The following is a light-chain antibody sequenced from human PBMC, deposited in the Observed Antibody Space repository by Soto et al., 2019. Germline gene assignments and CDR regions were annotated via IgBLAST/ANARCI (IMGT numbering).Light chain of an antibody. Sequence: QSALTQPASVSGSPGQSITISCTGTSSDVGSYNLVSWYQQHPGKAPKLMIYEVSKRPSGVSNLFSGSKSGNTASLTISGLQAEDEADYYCCSYAGSSMVFGGGTQLTVL. V-gene: IGLV2-23*02. J-gene: IGLJ2*01. CDR3: CSYAGSSMV. CDR1: SSDVGSYNL. CDR2: EVS.